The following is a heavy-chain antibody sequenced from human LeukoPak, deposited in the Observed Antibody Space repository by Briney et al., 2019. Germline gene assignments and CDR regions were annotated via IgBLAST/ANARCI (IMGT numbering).Heavy chain of an antibody. CDR3: AKETDYGETRYWYFDL. CDR1: GFTFNNYA. CDR2: ISASGANT. V-gene: IGHV3-23*01. J-gene: IGHJ2*01. D-gene: IGHD4-17*01. Sequence: GGSLRLSCGASGFTFNNYAMAWVRQAPGKGLEWVSDISASGANTYYTGSVKGRFTISRDNSKNTLYLQMNSLRAEDTAVYYCAKETDYGETRYWYFDLWGRGALVTVSS.